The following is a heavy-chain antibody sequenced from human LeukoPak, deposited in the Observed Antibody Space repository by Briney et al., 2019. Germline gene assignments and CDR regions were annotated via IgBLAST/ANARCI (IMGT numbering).Heavy chain of an antibody. V-gene: IGHV3-48*02. Sequence: PGGSLRLSCAASGFAFSMYNMNWVRQAPGKGLEWLSYISGSGSTKYYADSVRGRFTISRDNAKNSLYLQMNSLRDEDTAVYYCARGPSYYGSGSYLHYWGQGTLVTVSS. J-gene: IGHJ4*02. CDR2: ISGSGSTK. CDR1: GFAFSMYN. CDR3: ARGPSYYGSGSYLHY. D-gene: IGHD3-10*01.